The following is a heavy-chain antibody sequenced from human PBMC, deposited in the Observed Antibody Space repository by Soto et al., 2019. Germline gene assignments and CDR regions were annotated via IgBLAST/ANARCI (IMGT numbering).Heavy chain of an antibody. D-gene: IGHD6-13*01. CDR3: ARPEAAGENWFDP. V-gene: IGHV1-3*01. Sequence: QVQLVQSGAEVKKPGASVKVSCKASGYTFTSYAMHWVRQAPGQRLEWMGWINAGNGNTKYSQKFQGRVTITSDTSASTAYMELSSLRSEDTAVYYWARPEAAGENWFDPWGQGTLVTVS. CDR1: GYTFTSYA. CDR2: INAGNGNT. J-gene: IGHJ5*02.